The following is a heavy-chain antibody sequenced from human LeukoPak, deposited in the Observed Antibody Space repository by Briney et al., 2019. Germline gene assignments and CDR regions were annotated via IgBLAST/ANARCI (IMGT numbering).Heavy chain of an antibody. Sequence: PGGSLRLSCAASGFTFSDYYMSWIRQAPGKGLEWVSYISSSGSTIYYADSVKGRFTISRDNAKNSLYLQMNSLRAEDTAVYYCARSVGATLGLIYYYYYMDVWGKGTTVTVSS. J-gene: IGHJ6*03. CDR1: GFTFSDYY. CDR3: ARSVGATLGLIYYYYYMDV. CDR2: ISSSGSTI. D-gene: IGHD1-26*01. V-gene: IGHV3-11*04.